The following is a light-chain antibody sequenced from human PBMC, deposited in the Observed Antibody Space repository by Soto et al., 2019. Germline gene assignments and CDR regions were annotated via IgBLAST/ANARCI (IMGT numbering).Light chain of an antibody. CDR3: QSYDNSLSDYV. J-gene: IGLJ1*01. V-gene: IGLV1-40*01. Sequence: QSVLTQPPSLSRAPGQRVTISSTGSSSNIGAANDVHWYQQLPGRAPTLLIYGNHNRPSGVPDRFSGSKSGTSVSLAITGLQSEDEADYYCQSYDNSLSDYVFGTGTKVTVL. CDR1: SSNIGAAND. CDR2: GNH.